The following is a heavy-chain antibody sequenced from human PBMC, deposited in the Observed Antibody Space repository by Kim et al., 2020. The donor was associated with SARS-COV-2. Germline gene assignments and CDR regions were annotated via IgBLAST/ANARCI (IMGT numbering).Heavy chain of an antibody. V-gene: IGHV4-31*03. J-gene: IGHJ6*02. CDR3: ARDSRYSSSWYDYYYYYGMDV. Sequence: SETLSLTCTVSGGSISSGGYYWSWIRQHPGKGLEWIGYIYYSGSTYYNPSLKSRVTISVDTSKNQFSLKLSSVTAADTAVYYCARDSRYSSSWYDYYYYYGMDVWGQGTTVTVSS. D-gene: IGHD6-13*01. CDR2: IYYSGST. CDR1: GGSISSGGYY.